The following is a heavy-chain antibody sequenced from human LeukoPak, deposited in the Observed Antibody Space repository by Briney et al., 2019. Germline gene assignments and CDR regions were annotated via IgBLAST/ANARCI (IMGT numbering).Heavy chain of an antibody. CDR1: GGSISSSIYY. Sequence: SETLSLTCNVSGGSISSSIYYWGWIRQPPGKGLEWIGSIYYSGSTYYNPSLKSRVTMSVDTSKNQFSLKLSSVTAADTAVYYCARGRGYCSSTSCYGGGPRNWFDPWGQGTLVTVSS. J-gene: IGHJ5*02. V-gene: IGHV4-39*01. CDR3: ARGRGYCSSTSCYGGGPRNWFDP. CDR2: IYYSGST. D-gene: IGHD2-2*01.